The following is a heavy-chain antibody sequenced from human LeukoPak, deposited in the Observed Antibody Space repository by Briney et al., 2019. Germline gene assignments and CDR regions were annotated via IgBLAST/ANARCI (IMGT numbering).Heavy chain of an antibody. V-gene: IGHV3-74*01. J-gene: IGHJ4*02. D-gene: IGHD3-22*01. Sequence: PGGSLRLSCAASGFIFSRYWMHWIRQAPGKGLVWVSRINGDGSTLSYADSVKGRFTISRDNAKNTLNLQMNSLRAEDTAVYYCVRDFGESSGYYFDYWGQGTLVTVSS. CDR3: VRDFGESSGYYFDY. CDR2: INGDGSTL. CDR1: GFIFSRYW.